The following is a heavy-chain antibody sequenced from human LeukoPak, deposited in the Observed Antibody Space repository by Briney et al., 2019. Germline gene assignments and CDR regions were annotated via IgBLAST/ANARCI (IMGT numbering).Heavy chain of an antibody. CDR2: ISGSGGAI. CDR1: GFTFSSYA. D-gene: IGHD2-21*01. CDR3: VKDPSIHLAYYYFDY. J-gene: IGHJ4*02. Sequence: GGSLRLSCAASGFTFSSYAMSWVRQAPGKGPEWVSAISGSGGAINYADSVKGRFTISRDNSKNPVYLQMNRLRAEDTAVYYCVKDPSIHLAYYYFDYWGQGTLVTVSS. V-gene: IGHV3-23*01.